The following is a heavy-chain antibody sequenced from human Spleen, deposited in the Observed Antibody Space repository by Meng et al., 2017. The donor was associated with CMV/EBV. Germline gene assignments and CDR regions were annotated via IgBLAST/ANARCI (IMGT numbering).Heavy chain of an antibody. CDR3: AKGMAIAVALFDY. CDR2: ISYDGSNK. CDR1: GFTFSSYA. V-gene: IGHV3-30-3*01. J-gene: IGHJ4*02. D-gene: IGHD6-19*01. Sequence: GESLKISCAASGFTFSSYAMHWVRQAPGKGLEWVAVISYDGSNKYYADSVKDRFTISRDNSKNTLYLQMNSLRAEDTAVYYCAKGMAIAVALFDYWGQGTLVTVSS.